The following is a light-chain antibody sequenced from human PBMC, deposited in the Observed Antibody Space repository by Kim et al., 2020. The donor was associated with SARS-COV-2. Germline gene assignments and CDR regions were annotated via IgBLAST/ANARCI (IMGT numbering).Light chain of an antibody. V-gene: IGKV3-20*01. CDR3: QQYGSSLT. CDR2: GAS. J-gene: IGKJ1*01. CDR1: QTVSSRS. Sequence: LSPGERATHYCSARQTVSSRSLAWYQQKPGQAPRLLIYGASNRATGIPDRFSGSGSGTDFTLTISRLEPEDFAVYHCQQYGSSLTFGQGTKVDIK.